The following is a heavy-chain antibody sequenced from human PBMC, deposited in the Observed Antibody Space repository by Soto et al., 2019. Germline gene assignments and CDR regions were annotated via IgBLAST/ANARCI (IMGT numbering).Heavy chain of an antibody. CDR3: ARMEAYCGGDCPFDF. J-gene: IGHJ4*02. D-gene: IGHD2-21*02. CDR1: GYSXXXYX. V-gene: IGHV1-46*01. CDR2: INPSSSST. Sequence: QVQXVQSGAEVXXPXAXVXVSCXXXGYSXXXYXMHXXXXXXXXXXXWMGIINPSSSSTTYAQRFQGRVTLTSDTSTNTVYMDLSSLRSEDTAMYYCARMEAYCGGDCPFDFWGQGTLVTVSS.